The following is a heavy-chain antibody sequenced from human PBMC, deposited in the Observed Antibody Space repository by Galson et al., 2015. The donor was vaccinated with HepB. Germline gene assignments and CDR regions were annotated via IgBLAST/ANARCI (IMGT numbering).Heavy chain of an antibody. CDR3: ARDSYCTGGVCYSPASFDP. V-gene: IGHV3-7*01. CDR2: IKQDGSEK. Sequence: SLRLSCAASGFTFSSYWMSWVRQAPGKGLEWVANIKQDGSEKYYVDSVKGRFTISRDNAKNSLYLQMNSLRAEDTAVYYCARDSYCTGGVCYSPASFDPWGQGTLVTVSS. J-gene: IGHJ5*02. CDR1: GFTFSSYW. D-gene: IGHD2-8*02.